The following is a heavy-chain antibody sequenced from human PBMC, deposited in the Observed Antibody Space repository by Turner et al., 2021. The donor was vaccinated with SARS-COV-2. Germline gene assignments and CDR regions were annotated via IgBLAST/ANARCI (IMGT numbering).Heavy chain of an antibody. CDR1: GGSISSNYY. Sequence: QLHLQASGPGLVTSSETLSLTCTVSGGSISSNYYWGWIRQPPGKRREWIGSIDYSGTNYYNPTLRSRVNISVDTSKNQFSLKMSAVTAAETAVYYCASQASSFWYYYFDAWGQGTLVTVSS. CDR3: ASQASSFWYYYFDA. J-gene: IGHJ4*02. D-gene: IGHD6-13*01. CDR2: IDYSGTN. V-gene: IGHV4-39*01.